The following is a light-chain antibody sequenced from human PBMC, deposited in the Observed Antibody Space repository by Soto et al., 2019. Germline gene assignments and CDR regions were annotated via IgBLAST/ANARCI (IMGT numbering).Light chain of an antibody. V-gene: IGKV3-20*01. CDR3: QKYGGSPLVT. CDR1: QSIDSSS. J-gene: IGKJ3*01. CDR2: GAS. Sequence: EVVLTQSPGTLSLSPGERATLSCRASQSIDSSSLAWYQQTPGQTPRLLIYGASTRATGVSARFSGSGSGTDFTLSISRLEPEDFGVYYCQKYGGSPLVTFGPGTKV.